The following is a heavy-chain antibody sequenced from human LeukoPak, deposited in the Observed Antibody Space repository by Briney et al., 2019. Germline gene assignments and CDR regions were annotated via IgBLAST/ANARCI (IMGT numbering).Heavy chain of an antibody. J-gene: IGHJ3*02. Sequence: SETLSLTCAVYGGSFSGYYWSWIRQPPGKGLEWIGEINHSGSTNYNPSLKSRVTISVDTSKNQFSLKLSSVTAADTAVYYCARGRRGRQLWLLGGRDDAFDIWGQGTMVTVSS. CDR3: ARGRRGRQLWLLGGRDDAFDI. V-gene: IGHV4-34*01. D-gene: IGHD5-18*01. CDR1: GGSFSGYY. CDR2: INHSGST.